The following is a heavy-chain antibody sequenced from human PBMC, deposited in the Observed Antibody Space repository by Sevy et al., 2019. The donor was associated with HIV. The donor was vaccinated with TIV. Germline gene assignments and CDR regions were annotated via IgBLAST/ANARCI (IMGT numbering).Heavy chain of an antibody. J-gene: IGHJ4*01. D-gene: IGHD3-16*01. CDR3: ARDVGGGYFDY. Sequence: GGSLRLSCVASGFTFNNFWMAWVRQAPGKGLEWFANIKPDGSESNQVGSVKGRFTISRDNAKNSLYLQMNSLTAEDTAGDYCARDVGGGYFDYWGQGTLVTVSS. V-gene: IGHV3-7*03. CDR1: GFTFNNFW. CDR2: IKPDGSES.